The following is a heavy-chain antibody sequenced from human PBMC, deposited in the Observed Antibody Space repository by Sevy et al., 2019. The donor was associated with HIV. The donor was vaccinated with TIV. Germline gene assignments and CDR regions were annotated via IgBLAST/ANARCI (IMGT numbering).Heavy chain of an antibody. CDR1: GDSISSGNFY. V-gene: IGHV4-31*03. CDR2: IYSSGTT. Sequence: SETLSLTCTVSGDSISSGNFYWTWIRQHPGKGLEWIGYIYSSGTTYYYPSLKGRVTISPDTSKNQFSLKLNTVTAADTAVYYCARDRYSGYGWFDPWGQGTLVTVSS. CDR3: ARDRYSGYGWFDP. J-gene: IGHJ5*02. D-gene: IGHD5-12*01.